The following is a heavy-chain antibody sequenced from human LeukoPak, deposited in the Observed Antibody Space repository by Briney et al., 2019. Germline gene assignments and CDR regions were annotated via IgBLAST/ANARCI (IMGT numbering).Heavy chain of an antibody. CDR2: ISWNSGSI. CDR3: AKGFWSGYYGYYFDY. V-gene: IGHV3-9*03. Sequence: AGGSLRLSCAASGFSFSNAWMTWVRQAPGKGLEWVSGISWNSGSIGYADSVKGRFTISRDNAKNSLYLQMNSLRAEDMALYYCAKGFWSGYYGYYFDYWGQGTLVTVSS. J-gene: IGHJ4*02. CDR1: GFSFSNAW. D-gene: IGHD3-3*01.